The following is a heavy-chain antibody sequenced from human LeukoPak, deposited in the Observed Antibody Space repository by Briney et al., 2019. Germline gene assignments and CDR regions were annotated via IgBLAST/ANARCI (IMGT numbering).Heavy chain of an antibody. J-gene: IGHJ4*02. CDR1: GPSTSSAYY. V-gene: IGHV4-38-2*01. D-gene: IGHD4-17*01. CDR3: ASGNYGDYFDY. Sequence: SETLSLTCAFSGPSTSSAYYWAWIRQPPGKGLEWVGSVFPSGNTYYKPSLKSRVNISLDTSKNHFSLNLTSVTATDTAVYFCASGNYGDYFDYWGQGTPVTVSS. CDR2: VFPSGNT.